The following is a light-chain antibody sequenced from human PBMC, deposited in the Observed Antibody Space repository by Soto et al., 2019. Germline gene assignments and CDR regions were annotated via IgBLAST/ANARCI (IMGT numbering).Light chain of an antibody. CDR1: QSVSSSY. Sequence: EIVLTQSPGTLSLSPGERATLSCRASQSVSSSYLAWYQQKPGQAPRLLIYGASSRATGIPDRFSGSGSGTDFTLTISRLEPEDFAEYYCQQYGSSPRGYTFGQGTKLEIK. V-gene: IGKV3-20*01. CDR3: QQYGSSPRGYT. J-gene: IGKJ2*01. CDR2: GAS.